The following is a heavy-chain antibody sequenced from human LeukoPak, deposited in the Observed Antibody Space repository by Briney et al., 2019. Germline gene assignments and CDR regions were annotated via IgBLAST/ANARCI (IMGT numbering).Heavy chain of an antibody. Sequence: GGSLRLSCAASGFTFSSYWMSWVRQAPGKGLEWVANIKQDGSEKYYVDSVKGRFTISRDNAKNSLYLQMNSLRAEDTAVYYCARGGQQNYGDYVDQGFDYWGQGTPVTVSS. J-gene: IGHJ4*02. D-gene: IGHD4-17*01. V-gene: IGHV3-7*01. CDR2: IKQDGSEK. CDR1: GFTFSSYW. CDR3: ARGGQQNYGDYVDQGFDY.